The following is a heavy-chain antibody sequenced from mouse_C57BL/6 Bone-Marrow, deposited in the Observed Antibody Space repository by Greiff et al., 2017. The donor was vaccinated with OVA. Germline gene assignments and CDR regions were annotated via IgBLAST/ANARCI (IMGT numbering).Heavy chain of an antibody. V-gene: IGHV1-42*01. CDR3: ARGGTSTFAY. D-gene: IGHD4-1*01. CDR1: GYSFTGYY. J-gene: IGHJ3*01. CDR2: INPSTGGT. Sequence: EVQLQQSGPELVKPGASVKISCKASGYSFTGYYMNWVKQSPEKSLEWIGEINPSTGGTTYNQKFKAKATLTVDKSSSTAYMQLKSLTSEDSAVYYGARGGTSTFAYGGQGTLVTVSA.